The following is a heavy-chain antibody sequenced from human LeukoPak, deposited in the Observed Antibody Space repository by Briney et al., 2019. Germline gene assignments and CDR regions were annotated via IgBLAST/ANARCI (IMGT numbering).Heavy chain of an antibody. V-gene: IGHV4-30-4*01. CDR1: GGSISSGDYY. D-gene: IGHD6-13*01. CDR3: ARDLSEAAAGTSA. Sequence: PSETLSLTCTVSGGSISSGDYYWSWIRQPPGKGLEWIGYIYYSGSTYYNPSLKSRVTISVDTSKNQFSLKLSSVTAADTAVYYCARDLSEAAAGTSAWGQGTMVTVSS. J-gene: IGHJ3*01. CDR2: IYYSGST.